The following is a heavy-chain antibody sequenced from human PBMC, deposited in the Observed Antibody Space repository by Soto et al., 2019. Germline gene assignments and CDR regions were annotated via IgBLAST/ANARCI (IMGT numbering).Heavy chain of an antibody. Sequence: GRSLRLSCAASGFTFSSYWMHWVRQAPGKGLVWVSRINSDGSSTSYADSVKGRFTISRDNAKNTLYLQMNSLRAEDTAVYYCARVEERFLEWLFSDDAFEIWGQGT. CDR1: GFTFSSYW. CDR2: INSDGSST. V-gene: IGHV3-74*01. D-gene: IGHD3-3*01. CDR3: ARVEERFLEWLFSDDAFEI. J-gene: IGHJ3*02.